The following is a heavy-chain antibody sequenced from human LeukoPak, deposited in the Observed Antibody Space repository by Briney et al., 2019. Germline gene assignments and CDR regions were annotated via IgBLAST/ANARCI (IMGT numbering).Heavy chain of an antibody. D-gene: IGHD4-23*01. CDR1: GGSFSGYY. CDR3: ARDGGPNNYWFDP. V-gene: IGHV4-34*01. J-gene: IGHJ5*02. Sequence: SETLSLACALYGGSFSGYYGLWVRQAPGKGLEWLGEVGHSGLTNYKPSLKSRLTIPLDMSKNQFSLRLTSVTAADTAVYYCARDGGPNNYWFDPWGQGTLVTVSS. CDR2: VGHSGLT.